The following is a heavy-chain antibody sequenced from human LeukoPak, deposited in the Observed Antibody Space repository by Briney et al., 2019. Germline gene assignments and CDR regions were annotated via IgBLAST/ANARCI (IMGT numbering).Heavy chain of an antibody. Sequence: SETLSLTCTVSGGSISSSSYYWSWIRQPPGKGLEWIGYIYYSGSTNYNPSLKSRVTISVDTSKNQFSLKLSSMTAADTAVYYCARGQATLDYWGQGTLVTVSS. J-gene: IGHJ4*02. V-gene: IGHV4-61*01. CDR1: GGSISSSSYY. CDR3: ARGQATLDY. CDR2: IYYSGST.